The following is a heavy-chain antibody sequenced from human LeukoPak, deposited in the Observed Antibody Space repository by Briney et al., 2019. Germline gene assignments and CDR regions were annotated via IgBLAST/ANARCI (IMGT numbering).Heavy chain of an antibody. V-gene: IGHV3-30*03. CDR1: GFTFSSYG. J-gene: IGHJ6*03. CDR2: ISYDGSNK. D-gene: IGHD1-7*01. Sequence: GGSLRLSCAASGFTFSSYGMHWVRQAPGKGLEWVAVISYDGSNKYYADSVKGRFTISRDNAENLLNLQMNSLRAEDTAVYYCARGDNWNSYYYYMDVWGKGTTVTVFS. CDR3: ARGDNWNSYYYYMDV.